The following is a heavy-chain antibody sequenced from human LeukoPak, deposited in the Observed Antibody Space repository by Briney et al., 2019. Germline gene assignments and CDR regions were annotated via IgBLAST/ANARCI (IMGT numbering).Heavy chain of an antibody. Sequence: GGSLRLSCAASGFTFSSYAMHWVRQAPGKGLEWVAVISYDGSNKYYADSVKGRFSISRDNSKNTLYLQMNSLRAEDTAVYYCARESRAITFGGVIADWGQGTLVTVSS. V-gene: IGHV3-30*04. CDR2: ISYDGSNK. CDR3: ARESRAITFGGVIAD. J-gene: IGHJ4*02. D-gene: IGHD3-16*02. CDR1: GFTFSSYA.